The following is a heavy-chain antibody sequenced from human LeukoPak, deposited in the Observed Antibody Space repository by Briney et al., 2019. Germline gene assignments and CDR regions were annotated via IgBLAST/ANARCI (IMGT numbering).Heavy chain of an antibody. CDR1: GFTFSDYS. J-gene: IGHJ4*02. CDR2: VGISSGNT. CDR3: ARDHRYAFDN. D-gene: IGHD5-12*01. Sequence: GGSLRLSCAAAGFTFSDYSMNWVRQAPGKGLEWISYVGISSGNTKYADSVKGRFTISGDSAKNSVLLLMNNLRVDDTAVYYCARDHRYAFDNWGQGTLVTVSS. V-gene: IGHV3-48*04.